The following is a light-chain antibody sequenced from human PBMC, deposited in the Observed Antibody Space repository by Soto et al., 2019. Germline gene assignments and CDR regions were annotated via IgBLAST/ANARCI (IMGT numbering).Light chain of an antibody. Sequence: QSGLTQPASVSGSPGQSITISCTGTSSDVGGYNYVSWYQQHPGKAPKLMIYDVSNRPSGVSNRFSGSKSGNTASLTISGLQAEDEADYYCSSYTSSRGVFGTGTKLTVL. CDR2: DVS. CDR3: SSYTSSRGV. J-gene: IGLJ1*01. CDR1: SSDVGGYNY. V-gene: IGLV2-14*01.